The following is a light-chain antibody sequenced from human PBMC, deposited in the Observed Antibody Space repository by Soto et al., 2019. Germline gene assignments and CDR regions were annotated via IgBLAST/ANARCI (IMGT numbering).Light chain of an antibody. J-gene: IGLJ3*02. CDR1: SSNIGRDY. Sequence: QSVLTQPPSASGTPGQRVTISCSGSSSNIGRDYVYWYQQLPRTAPKHLIITNNQRPSGVLDRCSCSTSGTTASLAISGLRSEDEADYYCATWDSSLSGWVFGGGTKLTVL. CDR2: TNN. CDR3: ATWDSSLSGWV. V-gene: IGLV1-47*02.